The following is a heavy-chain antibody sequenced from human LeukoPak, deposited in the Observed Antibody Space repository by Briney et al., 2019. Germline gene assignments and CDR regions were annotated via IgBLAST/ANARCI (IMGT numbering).Heavy chain of an antibody. CDR3: AKDPYGDYVRYFDY. Sequence: PSGTLSLTCAVSGGSISSSNWWSWVRQAPGKGLEWVSGISGSGGSTYYADSVKGRFTISRDNSKNTLFLQMNSLRAEDTAVYYCAKDPYGDYVRYFDYWGQGTLVTVSS. D-gene: IGHD4-17*01. J-gene: IGHJ4*02. V-gene: IGHV3-23*01. CDR1: GGSISSSN. CDR2: ISGSGGST.